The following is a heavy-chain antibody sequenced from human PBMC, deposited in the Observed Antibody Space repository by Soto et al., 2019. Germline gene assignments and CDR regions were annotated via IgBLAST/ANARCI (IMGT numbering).Heavy chain of an antibody. CDR2: MNPNSGNT. V-gene: IGHV1-8*01. CDR3: AGDKVVTTGIDF. D-gene: IGHD4-4*01. J-gene: IGHJ4*02. Sequence: QAQLVQSGAEVKKPGASVTDSCKASGYTFTGYDINWVRQATGQGLEWMGWMNPNSGNTGYAQNFQGRVTMTRDMSLTTAYMALTSMRDDDSAVYFCAGDKVVTTGIDFGGQGTLVTVSS. CDR1: GYTFTGYD.